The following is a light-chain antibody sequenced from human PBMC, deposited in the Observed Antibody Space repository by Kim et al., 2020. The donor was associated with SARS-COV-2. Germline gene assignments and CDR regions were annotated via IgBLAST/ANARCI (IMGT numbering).Light chain of an antibody. Sequence: DIQMTQSPSTLSASVGDRVTITCRASQSISSWLAWYQQKPGKAHKLLIYKASSLESGVPSRFGGSGSGTEFTLTISSLQPDDFATYYCQQYNSYLITFGQGTRLEI. J-gene: IGKJ5*01. V-gene: IGKV1-5*03. CDR2: KAS. CDR1: QSISSW. CDR3: QQYNSYLIT.